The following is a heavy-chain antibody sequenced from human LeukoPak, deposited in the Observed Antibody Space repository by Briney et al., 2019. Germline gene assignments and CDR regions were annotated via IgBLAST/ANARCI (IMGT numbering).Heavy chain of an antibody. CDR2: INHSGST. D-gene: IGHD3-22*01. CDR1: GGSFSGYY. Sequence: SETLSLTCAVYGGSFSGYYRSWIRQPPGKGLEWIGEINHSGSTNYNPSLKSRVTISVDTSKNQFSLKLSSVTAADTAVYYCATQGHYYDSSGYRALFDYWGQGTLVTVSS. J-gene: IGHJ4*02. V-gene: IGHV4-34*01. CDR3: ATQGHYYDSSGYRALFDY.